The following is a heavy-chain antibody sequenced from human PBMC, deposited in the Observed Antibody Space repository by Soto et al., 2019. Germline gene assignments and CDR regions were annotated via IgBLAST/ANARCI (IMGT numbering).Heavy chain of an antibody. CDR2: IFHSGSA. J-gene: IGHJ4*02. CDR3: ARVQAEQSWEHPLVKATFDY. V-gene: IGHV4-4*02. CDR1: GVSISSNHW. Sequence: QVQLQESGPGLVKPSGTLSLTCAVSGVSISSNHWWSWLRQPPGRGLEWIGEIFHSGSANYNPSPKSRLTISVDKSKNQFSLELSSVTAADTAVYYCARVQAEQSWEHPLVKATFDYWGQGTLVTVSS. D-gene: IGHD6-13*01.